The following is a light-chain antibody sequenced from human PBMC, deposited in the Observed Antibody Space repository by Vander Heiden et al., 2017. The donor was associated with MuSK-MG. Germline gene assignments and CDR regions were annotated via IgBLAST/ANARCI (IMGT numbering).Light chain of an antibody. CDR3: QAWDSSTYV. Sequence: SYELTQPPSVSVSPGQTASITCSGDKLGDKYACWYQQKPGQSPVRVIYQDNKRPSGIPERFSGSNSGNKATLTISGTQAMDEADYYCQAWDSSTYVFGTGTKVTVL. V-gene: IGLV3-1*01. J-gene: IGLJ1*01. CDR2: QDN. CDR1: KLGDKY.